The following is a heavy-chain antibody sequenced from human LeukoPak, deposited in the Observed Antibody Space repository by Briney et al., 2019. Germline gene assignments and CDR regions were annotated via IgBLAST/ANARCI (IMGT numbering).Heavy chain of an antibody. Sequence: PSETLSLTCTVSGDSVSGDSLTTYYWSWLRQPPGKGLEWIGYIYHSGSTNYNPSLKSRVTISIHTSKNQFSLTLNSVTAADTATYYCARLYRTYYYMDVWGKGTTVTVSS. D-gene: IGHD1-14*01. CDR1: GDSVSGDSLTTYY. CDR2: IYHSGST. CDR3: ARLYRTYYYMDV. J-gene: IGHJ6*03. V-gene: IGHV4-61*01.